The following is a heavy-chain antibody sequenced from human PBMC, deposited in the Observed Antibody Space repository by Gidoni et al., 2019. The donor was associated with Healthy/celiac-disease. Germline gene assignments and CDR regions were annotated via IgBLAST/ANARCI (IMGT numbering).Heavy chain of an antibody. V-gene: IGHV3-30*18. CDR3: AKESSLGILTGYYDY. D-gene: IGHD3-9*01. CDR2: ISYDGSNK. J-gene: IGHJ4*02. CDR1: GFTFSSYG. Sequence: QVQLVESGGGVVQHGRSLRLSCAASGFTFSSYGMHWVRQAPGKGLEWVAVISYDGSNKYYADAVKGRFTISRDNSKNTLYLQMNSLRAEDTAVYYCAKESSLGILTGYYDYWGQGTLVTVSS.